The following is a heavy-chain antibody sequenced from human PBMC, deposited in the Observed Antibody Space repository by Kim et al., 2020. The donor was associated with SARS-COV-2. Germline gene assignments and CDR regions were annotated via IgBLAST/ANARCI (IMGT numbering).Heavy chain of an antibody. CDR2: ISGSGGST. D-gene: IGHD4-17*01. J-gene: IGHJ6*02. V-gene: IGHV3-23*01. CDR3: AKSGGDDYGDYGEGAYVYYGMDV. Sequence: GGSLRLSCAASGFTFSSYAMSWVRQAPGKGLEWVSAISGSGGSTYYADSVKGRFTISRDNSKNTLYLQMNSLRAEDTAVYYCAKSGGDDYGDYGEGAYVYYGMDVWGQGTTVTVSS. CDR1: GFTFSSYA.